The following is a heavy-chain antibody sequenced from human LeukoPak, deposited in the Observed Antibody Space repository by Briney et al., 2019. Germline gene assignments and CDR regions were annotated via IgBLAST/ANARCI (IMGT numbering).Heavy chain of an antibody. D-gene: IGHD2-2*01. V-gene: IGHV4-34*01. Sequence: SETLSLTCAVYGGSFSGYYWSWIRQPPGKGLEWIGEINHSGSTNYNPSLKSRVTISVDTSKNQFSLKLSSVTAADTAVYYCARGGSDIVVVPAAPFDWLFLPFFDYWGQGTLVTVSS. CDR3: ARGGSDIVVVPAAPFDWLFLPFFDY. J-gene: IGHJ4*02. CDR2: INHSGST. CDR1: GGSFSGYY.